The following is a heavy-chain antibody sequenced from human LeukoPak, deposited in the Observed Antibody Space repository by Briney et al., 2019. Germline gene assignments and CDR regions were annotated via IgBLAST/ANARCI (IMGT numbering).Heavy chain of an antibody. CDR1: GFTFSSYS. V-gene: IGHV3-48*01. J-gene: IGHJ4*02. CDR3: ASGAAVGTSRFDF. Sequence: GSLSLSCAVSGFTFSSYSMNWVRQAPGKGLEWVSYISSSGSTKYYADSVKGRFTISRDNAKNSLYLQMNSLRGEDTAVYYCASGAAVGTSRFDFWGQGTLVTVSS. D-gene: IGHD6-13*01. CDR2: ISSSGSTK.